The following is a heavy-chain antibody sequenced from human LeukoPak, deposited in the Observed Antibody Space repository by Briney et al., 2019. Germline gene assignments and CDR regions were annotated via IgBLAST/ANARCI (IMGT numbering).Heavy chain of an antibody. V-gene: IGHV3-15*01. CDR2: IKRERDGGTI. D-gene: IGHD5-18*01. J-gene: IGHJ4*02. CDR3: TTDQVKPLWLIH. Sequence: GGSLRLSCAASGFTFNNAWMSWVRQAPGKGLEWVGRIKRERDGGTIDYSAPVTGRFSISRDDSKNTVYLQMNSLKSEDTAVYYCTTDQVKPLWLIHWGQGTLVTVSS. CDR1: GFTFNNAW.